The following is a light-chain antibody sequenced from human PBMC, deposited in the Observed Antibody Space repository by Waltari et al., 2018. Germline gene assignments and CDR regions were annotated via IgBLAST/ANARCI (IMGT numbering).Light chain of an antibody. CDR2: WAS. J-gene: IGKJ2*01. CDR3: QQYFDNPRT. V-gene: IGKV4-1*01. Sequence: IVMTQSPESLAVSLGEPATITCKSSQSILYTSNNKHYFAWYQQKPEQPPRLLIYWASSRDSGVPDRFSGSGSGTDFTLTISSLQAEDVEVYYCQQYFDNPRTFGQGTRLEIK. CDR1: QSILYTSNNKHY.